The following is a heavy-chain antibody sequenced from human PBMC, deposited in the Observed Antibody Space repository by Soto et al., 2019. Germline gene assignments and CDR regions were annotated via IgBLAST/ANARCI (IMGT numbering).Heavy chain of an antibody. CDR1: GLTFSSYG. CDR3: AKSSTAEYYYYGMDV. V-gene: IGHV3-30*18. Sequence: QVYLVESGGGVVQPGRSLRLSCAVSGLTFSSYGMHWVRQAPGKGLEWVAVISYDGSKKYYADSVKGRFTISIDNSKNTVYLQMNSLRPEDTAVYYCAKSSTAEYYYYGMDVWGQGTTVTVSS. CDR2: ISYDGSKK. D-gene: IGHD4-4*01. J-gene: IGHJ6*02.